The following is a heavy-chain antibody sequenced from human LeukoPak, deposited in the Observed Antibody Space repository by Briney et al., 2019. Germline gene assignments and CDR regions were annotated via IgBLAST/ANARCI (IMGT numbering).Heavy chain of an antibody. V-gene: IGHV4-59*08. D-gene: IGHD3/OR15-3a*01. CDR3: ARHDFSGAFAYFDY. J-gene: IGHJ4*02. Sequence: SETLSLTCTVSGGSISSYYWSWIRQPPGKGLEWIGYIYYSGSTNYNPSLKSRVTISVDTSKNQFSMKLSSVTAADTAVYYCARHDFSGAFAYFDYWGQGTLVTVSS. CDR2: IYYSGST. CDR1: GGSISSYY.